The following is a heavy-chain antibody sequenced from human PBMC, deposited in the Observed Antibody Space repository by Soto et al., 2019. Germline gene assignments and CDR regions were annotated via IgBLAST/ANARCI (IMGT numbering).Heavy chain of an antibody. D-gene: IGHD3-16*01. CDR3: AKSAGSNAYYPNDY. CDR1: GFTFSSYA. J-gene: IGHJ4*02. CDR2: ISGSGIST. Sequence: EGQLLESGGGLVQPGGSLRLSCAASGFTFSSYAMTWVRQAPGKGLEWVSSISGSGISTYYADFVKGRFTISRDNSKNTLYLQMNSLRAEDAAVYYCAKSAGSNAYYPNDYWGQGTLVTVSS. V-gene: IGHV3-23*01.